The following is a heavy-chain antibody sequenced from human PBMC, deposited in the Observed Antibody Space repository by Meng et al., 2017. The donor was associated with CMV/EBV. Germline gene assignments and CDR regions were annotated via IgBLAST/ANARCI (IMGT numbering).Heavy chain of an antibody. CDR2: ISSSGSTI. CDR3: ARDLHTYDFWSGYRIYYYYYYGMDV. J-gene: IGHJ6*02. V-gene: IGHV3-48*03. D-gene: IGHD3-3*01. CDR1: GFTFSSYE. Sequence: GGSLRLSCAASGFTFSSYEMNWVRQAPGKGLEWVSYISSSGSTIYYADSVKGRFTISRDNAKNSLYLQMNSLRAEDTAVYYCARDLHTYDFWSGYRIYYYYYYGMDVWGQGTTVTVSS.